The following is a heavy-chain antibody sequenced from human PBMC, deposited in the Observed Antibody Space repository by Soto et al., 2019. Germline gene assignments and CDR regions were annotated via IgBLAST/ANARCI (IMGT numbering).Heavy chain of an antibody. Sequence: PSETLSLTCTVSGGSISSSSYYWGWIRQPPGKGLEWIGSIYYSGSTYYNPSLKSRVTISVDTSKNQFSLKLSSVTAADTAVYYCAREVTTGGYYYYYYGMDVWGQGTTVTVSS. V-gene: IGHV4-39*01. D-gene: IGHD4-17*01. CDR3: AREVTTGGYYYYYYGMDV. CDR1: GGSISSSSYY. CDR2: IYYSGST. J-gene: IGHJ6*02.